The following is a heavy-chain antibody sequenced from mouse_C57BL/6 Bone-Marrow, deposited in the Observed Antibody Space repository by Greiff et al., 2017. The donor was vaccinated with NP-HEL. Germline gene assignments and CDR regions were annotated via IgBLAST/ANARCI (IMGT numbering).Heavy chain of an antibody. CDR3: TRALWFAY. Sequence: EVKLVESGEGLVKPGGSLKLSCAATGFTFSSYSISWVRQTPENRLEWVAYISSGSDYIYYEDTVKGRFTISRDNARNTLYLQMSSLKSEDTAMYYCTRALWFAYWGQGTLVTVSA. J-gene: IGHJ3*01. V-gene: IGHV5-9-1*02. CDR1: GFTFSSYS. CDR2: ISSGSDYI.